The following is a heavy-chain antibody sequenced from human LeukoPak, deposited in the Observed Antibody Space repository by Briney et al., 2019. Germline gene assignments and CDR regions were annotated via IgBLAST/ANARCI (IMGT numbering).Heavy chain of an antibody. D-gene: IGHD3-10*01. J-gene: IGHJ6*03. CDR3: ARNHDSDYYYYYMDV. Sequence: ASVEVSCKASGGTFSSYAISWVRQAPGQGLEWMGGIIPIFGTANYAQKFQGRVTITADKSTSTAYMELSSLRSEDTAVYYCARNHDSDYYYYYMDVWGKGTTVTVSS. CDR1: GGTFSSYA. CDR2: IIPIFGTA. V-gene: IGHV1-69*06.